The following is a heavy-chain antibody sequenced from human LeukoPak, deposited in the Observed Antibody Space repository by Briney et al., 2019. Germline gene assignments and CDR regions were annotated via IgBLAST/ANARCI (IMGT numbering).Heavy chain of an antibody. D-gene: IGHD4-17*01. J-gene: IGHJ5*02. Sequence: ETLPLTCKLCGGTVSCDRYYWSWIRQPPEQELEWIGYAHNSGSTKYNASLKSRLTISVDTSKNQFSLEVTSVTAADPAVYYCARTNYGDYNWFDPWGQGTLVTVSS. CDR2: AHNSGST. CDR1: GGTVSCDRYY. V-gene: IGHV4-61*01. CDR3: ARTNYGDYNWFDP.